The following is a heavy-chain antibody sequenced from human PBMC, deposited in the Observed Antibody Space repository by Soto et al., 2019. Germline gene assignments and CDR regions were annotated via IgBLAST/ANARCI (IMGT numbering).Heavy chain of an antibody. J-gene: IGHJ3*02. CDR3: AKDYDILTGYPKGAFDI. Sequence: GGSLRLSCAASGFTFSSYAMSWVRQAPGKGLEWVSAISGSGGSTYYADSVKGRLTISRDNSKNTLYLQMNSLRAEDTAVYYCAKDYDILTGYPKGAFDIWGQGTMVTVSS. CDR1: GFTFSSYA. D-gene: IGHD3-9*01. V-gene: IGHV3-23*01. CDR2: ISGSGGST.